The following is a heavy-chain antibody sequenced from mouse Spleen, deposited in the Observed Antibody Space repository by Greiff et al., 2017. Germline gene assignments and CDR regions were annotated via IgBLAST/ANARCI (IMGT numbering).Heavy chain of an antibody. CDR3: ARPAWDLGFDD. V-gene: IGHV1-4*01. CDR2: INPSSGYT. CDR1: GYTFTSYT. J-gene: IGHJ1*01. D-gene: IGHD4-1*01. Sequence: QVQLKESGAELARPGASVKMSCKASGYTFTSYTMHWVKQRPGQGLEWIGYINPSSGYTKYNQKFKDKATLTADKSSSTAYMQLSSLTSEDSAVYYCARPAWDLGFDDWGAGTTVTVSS.